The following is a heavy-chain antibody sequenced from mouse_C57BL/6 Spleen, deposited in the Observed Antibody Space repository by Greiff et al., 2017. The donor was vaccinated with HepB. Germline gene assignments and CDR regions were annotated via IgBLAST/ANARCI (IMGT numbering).Heavy chain of an antibody. CDR2: ISDGGSYT. CDR1: GFTFSSYA. V-gene: IGHV5-4*03. CDR3: ARVGERNYGPFYAMDY. Sequence: DVMLVESGGGLVKPGGSLKLSCAASGFTFSSYAMSWVRQTPEKRLEWVATISDGGSYTYYPDNVKGRFTISRDNAKNNLYLQMSHLKSEDTAMYYCARVGERNYGPFYAMDYWGQGTSVTVSS. J-gene: IGHJ4*01. D-gene: IGHD1-1*01.